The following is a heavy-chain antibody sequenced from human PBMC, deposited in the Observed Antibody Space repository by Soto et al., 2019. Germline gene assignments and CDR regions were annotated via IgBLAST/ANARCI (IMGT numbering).Heavy chain of an antibody. CDR1: GFTFSSYG. Sequence: QVQLVESGGGVVQPGRSLRLSCAASGFTFSSYGMHWVRQAPGKGLEWVAVISYDGSNKYYADSVKGRFTISRDTSKNTFYLQMNSLRAEDTAVFYCAREYTTSWYTDAFDIWGQGTMVTVSS. J-gene: IGHJ3*02. V-gene: IGHV3-30*03. CDR3: AREYTTSWYTDAFDI. D-gene: IGHD6-13*01. CDR2: ISYDGSNK.